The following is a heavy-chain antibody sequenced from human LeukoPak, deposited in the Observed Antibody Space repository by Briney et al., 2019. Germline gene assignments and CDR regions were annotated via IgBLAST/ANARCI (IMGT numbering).Heavy chain of an antibody. CDR2: IYYSGSP. V-gene: IGHV4-59*08. Sequence: PSETLPLTCTVSGGSIRSYYWSWIRQPPGQGLEGTGYIYYSGSPHYHPSLKSRVTISVDPSKNQFSLKLSSVTAADPAVYYCARQFILHDSSGLTSASDYWGQGTLVTVSS. CDR3: ARQFILHDSSGLTSASDY. CDR1: GGSIRSYY. D-gene: IGHD6-19*01. J-gene: IGHJ4*02.